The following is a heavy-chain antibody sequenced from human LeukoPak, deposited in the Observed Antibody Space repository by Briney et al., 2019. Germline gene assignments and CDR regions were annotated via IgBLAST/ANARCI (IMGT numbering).Heavy chain of an antibody. J-gene: IGHJ4*02. V-gene: IGHV3-53*01. D-gene: IGHD3-22*01. CDR1: GFTVSSNY. CDR2: IYSGGST. Sequence: GGSLRLSCAASGFTVSSNYMSWVRQAPGKGLEWVSVIYSGGSTYSADSVKGRFTISRDNSKNTLYLQMNSLRAENTAVYYCARDSNYDTSGHYYWGQGTLVTVSS. CDR3: ARDSNYDTSGHYY.